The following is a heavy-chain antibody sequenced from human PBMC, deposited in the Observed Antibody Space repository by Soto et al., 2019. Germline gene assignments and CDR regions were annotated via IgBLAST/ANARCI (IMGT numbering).Heavy chain of an antibody. Sequence: GSGPTLGNPTQTLTLTCTFSGFSLSTSGMCVSWIRQPPGKALEWLARIDWDDDKYYSTSLKTRLTISKDTSKNQVVLTMTNMDPVDTATYYCARGTIFGVVIMDYYYYMDVWGKGTTVTVSS. D-gene: IGHD3-3*01. J-gene: IGHJ6*03. CDR2: IDWDDDK. V-gene: IGHV2-70*11. CDR3: ARGTIFGVVIMDYYYYMDV. CDR1: GFSLSTSGMC.